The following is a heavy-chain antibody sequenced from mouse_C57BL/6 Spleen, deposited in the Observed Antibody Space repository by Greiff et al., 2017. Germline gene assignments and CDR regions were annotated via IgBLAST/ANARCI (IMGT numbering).Heavy chain of an antibody. CDR3: ARLDYYAMDY. CDR2: IYPSDSET. J-gene: IGHJ4*01. V-gene: IGHV1-61*01. CDR1: GYTFTSYW. Sequence: VQVVESGAELVKPGASVKLSCKASGYTFTSYWMDWVKQRPGQGLEWIGNIYPSDSETHYNQKFKDKATLTVDKSSSTAYMQLSSLTSEDSAVYYCARLDYYAMDYWGQGTSVTVSS.